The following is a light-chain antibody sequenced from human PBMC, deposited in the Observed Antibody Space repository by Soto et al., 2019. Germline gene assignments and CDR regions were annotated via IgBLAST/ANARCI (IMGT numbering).Light chain of an antibody. Sequence: EIQITHSPSNLSASVLDRVTLTFLASRSITIWLAWYQQKPGKAPKLLIYDASSLEGGVPSRFSGSGSGTEFTLTISGLQPDDFATYYCQKYNSFSWTCGKG. CDR1: RSITIW. CDR2: DAS. V-gene: IGKV1-5*01. J-gene: IGKJ1*01. CDR3: QKYNSFSWT.